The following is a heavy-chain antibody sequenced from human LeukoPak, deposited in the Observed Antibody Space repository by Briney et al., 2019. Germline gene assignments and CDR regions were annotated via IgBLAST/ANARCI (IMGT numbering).Heavy chain of an antibody. CDR3: ARGAARPYYYYYMDV. D-gene: IGHD6-6*01. CDR1: GFTFSSYW. V-gene: IGHV3-74*01. J-gene: IGHJ6*03. Sequence: GGSLRLSCAASGFTFSSYWMHWVRQAPGKGLVRVSRINSDGSSTSYADSVKGRFTISRDNAKNTLYLQVNSLRAEDTAVYYCARGAARPYYYYYMDVWGKGTTVTVSS. CDR2: INSDGSST.